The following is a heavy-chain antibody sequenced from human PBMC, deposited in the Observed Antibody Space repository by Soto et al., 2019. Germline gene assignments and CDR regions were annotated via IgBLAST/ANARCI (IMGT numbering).Heavy chain of an antibody. CDR1: GFTFSSYS. CDR2: ISSSSSYI. J-gene: IGHJ6*02. V-gene: IGHV3-21*01. D-gene: IGHD6-19*01. CDR3: VRDKQWLVRGYYYGMDV. Sequence: EVQLVESGGGLVKPGGSLRLSCAASGFTFSSYSMNWVRQAPGKGLEWVTSISSSSSYIYYADSVKGRFTISRDNAKNSLYLQMNSLRAEDTAVYYCVRDKQWLVRGYYYGMDVWGQGTTVTVSS.